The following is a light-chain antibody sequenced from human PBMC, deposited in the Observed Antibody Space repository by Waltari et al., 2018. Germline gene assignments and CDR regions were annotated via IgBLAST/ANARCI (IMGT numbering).Light chain of an antibody. Sequence: QSVLTQPPSASGTPGQRVTIPCSGSSSNIGDNVVNWYQQLPGKAPKLLIYRNDRRPSGVPDRFSAARSGTSASLAISGLQSEDEADYYCAAWDDRMNGHWVFGGGTKVTVL. CDR3: AAWDDRMNGHWV. CDR1: SSNIGDNV. J-gene: IGLJ3*02. V-gene: IGLV1-44*01. CDR2: RND.